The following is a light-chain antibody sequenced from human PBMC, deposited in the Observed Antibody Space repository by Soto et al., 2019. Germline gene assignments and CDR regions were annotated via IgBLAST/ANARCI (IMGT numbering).Light chain of an antibody. CDR1: SSDVGGYNY. J-gene: IGLJ1*01. Sequence: QSVLTQPASVSGSTGQSITISCTGTSSDVGGYNYVSWYQHHPGKVPKLLIYEVTNRPSGVSDRFSGSKSGNTASVTISGLPAGDAADYYCSSTSDSSTLFVFGTGTKVTVL. CDR3: SSTSDSSTLFV. V-gene: IGLV2-14*01. CDR2: EVT.